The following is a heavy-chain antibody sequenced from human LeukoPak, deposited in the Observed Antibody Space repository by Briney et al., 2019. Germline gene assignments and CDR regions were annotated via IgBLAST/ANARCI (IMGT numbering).Heavy chain of an antibody. CDR1: GYTFTNYY. V-gene: IGHV1-46*01. J-gene: IGHJ3*02. CDR2: INPGGDDT. Sequence: ASVKVSCKASGYTFTNYYIHWVRQAPGQGLEWMGLINPGGDDTDYAQNFQGRVTMTRDTSTSTVYMGLSSLRSEDTAVYYCARIRDGYNDAYDIWGQGTMVTVSS. CDR3: ARIRDGYNDAYDI. D-gene: IGHD5-24*01.